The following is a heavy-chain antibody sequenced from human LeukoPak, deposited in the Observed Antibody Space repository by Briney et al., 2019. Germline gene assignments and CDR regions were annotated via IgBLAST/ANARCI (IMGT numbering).Heavy chain of an antibody. CDR1: GFTFSSYS. D-gene: IGHD2-15*01. J-gene: IGHJ6*03. CDR2: IYSGGST. CDR3: AKLNPYYYYMDV. V-gene: IGHV3-53*01. Sequence: PGGSLRLSCAASGFTFSSYSMNWVRQAPGKGLEWVSVIYSGGSTYYADSVKGRFTISRDNSKNTLYLQMNSLRAEDTAVYYCAKLNPYYYYMDVWAKGPRSPSP.